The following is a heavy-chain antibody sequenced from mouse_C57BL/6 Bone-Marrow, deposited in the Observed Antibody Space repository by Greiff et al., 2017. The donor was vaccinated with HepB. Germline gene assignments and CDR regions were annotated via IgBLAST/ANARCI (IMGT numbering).Heavy chain of an antibody. V-gene: IGHV7-3*01. Sequence: EVMLVESGGGLVQPGGSLSLSCAASGFTFTDYYMSWVRQPPGKALEWLGFIRNKANGYTTEYSASVKGRFTISRDNSQSILYLQMNALRAEDSATYYCARLLWQRGFAYWGQGTLVTVSA. D-gene: IGHD1-1*02. CDR1: GFTFTDYY. CDR2: IRNKANGYTT. J-gene: IGHJ3*01. CDR3: ARLLWQRGFAY.